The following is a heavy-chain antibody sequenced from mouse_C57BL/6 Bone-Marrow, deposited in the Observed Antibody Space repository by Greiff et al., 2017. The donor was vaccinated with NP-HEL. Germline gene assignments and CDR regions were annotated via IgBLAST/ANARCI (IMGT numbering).Heavy chain of an antibody. Sequence: EVQLQQSGPVLVKPGASVKMSCKASGYTFTDYYMNWVKQSHGKSLEWIGVINPYNGGTSYNQKFKGKAKLTVDKSSSTAYMELNSLTSEDSAVYYCARWYYYGSSYWYFDVWGTGTTVTVSS. CDR3: ARWYYYGSSYWYFDV. J-gene: IGHJ1*03. V-gene: IGHV1-19*01. CDR1: GYTFTDYY. CDR2: INPYNGGT. D-gene: IGHD1-1*01.